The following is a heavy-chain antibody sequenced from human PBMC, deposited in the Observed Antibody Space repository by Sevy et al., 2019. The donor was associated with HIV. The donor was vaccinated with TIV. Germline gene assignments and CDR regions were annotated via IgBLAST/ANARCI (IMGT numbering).Heavy chain of an antibody. V-gene: IGHV3-21*01. CDR3: ARINCTNGVCFQGYYYYAMDV. CDR2: ISTESTYI. J-gene: IGHJ6*02. D-gene: IGHD2-8*01. Sequence: GGSLRLSCAASGFTFRSYSMNWVRQAPGKGLEWISSISTESTYIYYPDSLKGRFTISRENAKNSLFLQMNSLRAEDTAVYYCARINCTNGVCFQGYYYYAMDVWGQGTTVTVSS. CDR1: GFTFRSYS.